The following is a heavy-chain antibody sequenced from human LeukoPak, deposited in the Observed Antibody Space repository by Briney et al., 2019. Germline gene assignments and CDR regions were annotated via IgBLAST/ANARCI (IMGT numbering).Heavy chain of an antibody. D-gene: IGHD2-2*01. Sequence: TSETLSLTCTVSGGSISSYYWSWIRQPPGKGLEWIGYIYYSGSTNYNPSLKSRVTISVDTSKNQFPLKLSSVTAADTAVYYCAREPRIVVVPAAILGAFDIWGQGTMVTVSS. CDR3: AREPRIVVVPAAILGAFDI. CDR2: IYYSGST. CDR1: GGSISSYY. V-gene: IGHV4-59*01. J-gene: IGHJ3*02.